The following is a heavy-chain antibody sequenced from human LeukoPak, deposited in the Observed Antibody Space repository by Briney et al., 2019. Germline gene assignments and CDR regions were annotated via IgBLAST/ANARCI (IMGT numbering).Heavy chain of an antibody. D-gene: IGHD6-13*01. CDR2: ISSSSSYI. CDR1: GFTFKSFS. Sequence: GGSLRLSCGGSGFTFKSFSMNWVRQAPGKGLEWVSSISSSSSYIYYADSVKGRFTISRDNAKNSLYLQMNSLRAEDTAVYYCARDQSRSSWYVDWGQGTLVTVSS. J-gene: IGHJ4*02. CDR3: ARDQSRSSWYVD. V-gene: IGHV3-21*01.